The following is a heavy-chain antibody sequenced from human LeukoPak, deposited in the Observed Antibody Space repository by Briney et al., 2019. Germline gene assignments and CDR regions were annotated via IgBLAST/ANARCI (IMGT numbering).Heavy chain of an antibody. V-gene: IGHV1-2*02. D-gene: IGHD2-21*01. J-gene: IGHJ2*01. Sequence: ASVKVSCKASGYTFGGYFIHRVRQAPGQGLEWMGCINPLSGETNYTQKFEARVTMTRDTSITIAYMELTSLRFDDTAIYYCARIASDWGLKYWYFDLWGRGTLVTVSS. CDR3: ARIASDWGLKYWYFDL. CDR2: INPLSGET. CDR1: GYTFGGYF.